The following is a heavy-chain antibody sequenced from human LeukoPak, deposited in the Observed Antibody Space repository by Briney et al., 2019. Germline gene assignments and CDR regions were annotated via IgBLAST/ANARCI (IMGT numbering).Heavy chain of an antibody. D-gene: IGHD3-10*01. CDR3: ASSSYYYGSGSYSY. Sequence: SETLSLTCAVYGGSFSGYYWSWIRQPPGKGLEWIGEINHSGSTNYNPSLKSRVTISVDTSKNQFSLKLSSVTAADTAVYYCASSSYYYGSGSYSYWGQGTLVTVSS. CDR1: GGSFSGYY. CDR2: INHSGST. J-gene: IGHJ4*02. V-gene: IGHV4-34*01.